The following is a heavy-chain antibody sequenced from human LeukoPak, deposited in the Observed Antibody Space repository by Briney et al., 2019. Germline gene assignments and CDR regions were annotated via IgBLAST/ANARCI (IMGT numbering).Heavy chain of an antibody. D-gene: IGHD2-2*01. CDR1: GGSISSSSYY. CDR2: IYYSGSS. V-gene: IGHV4-39*01. CDR3: ARRDYTSTTCYAGSYYFDY. J-gene: IGHJ4*02. Sequence: SETLSFTCSVFGGSISSSSYYWGWIRQPPGKGLEWIGSIYYSGSSYYNPSLKSRVTISVDTSKNQFSLKLTSVTAADTAVYYCARRDYTSTTCYAGSYYFDYWGQGTLVTVSS.